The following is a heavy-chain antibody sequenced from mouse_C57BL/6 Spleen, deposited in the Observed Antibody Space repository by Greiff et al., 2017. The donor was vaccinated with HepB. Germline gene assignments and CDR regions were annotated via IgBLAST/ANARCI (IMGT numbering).Heavy chain of an antibody. CDR3: ARRSYDGYDEGAWFAY. J-gene: IGHJ3*01. Sequence: EVPLQQSGPELVKPGASVKISCKASGYTFTDYYMNWVKQSHGKSLEWIGDINPNNGGTSYNQKFKGKATLTVDKSSSTAYMELRSLTSEDSAVYYCARRSYDGYDEGAWFAYWGQGTLVTVSA. CDR1: GYTFTDYY. CDR2: INPNNGGT. D-gene: IGHD2-2*01. V-gene: IGHV1-26*01.